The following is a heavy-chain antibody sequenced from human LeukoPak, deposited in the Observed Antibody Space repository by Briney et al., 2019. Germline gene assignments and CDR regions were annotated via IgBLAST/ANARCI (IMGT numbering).Heavy chain of an antibody. CDR2: TNHSGST. CDR3: ASGASGGVVAAFDY. Sequence: SQTLSLTCAVYGGSLSGYYWSWIRQPPGKGLEWIGETNHSGSTNYNPSLKSRVTISVDTSKNQFSLKLSSVTAADTAVYYCASGASGGVVAAFDYWGQGTLVTVSS. CDR1: GGSLSGYY. J-gene: IGHJ4*02. D-gene: IGHD2-15*01. V-gene: IGHV4-34*01.